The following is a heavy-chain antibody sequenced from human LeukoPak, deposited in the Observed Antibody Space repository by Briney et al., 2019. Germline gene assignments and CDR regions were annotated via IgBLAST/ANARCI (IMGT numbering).Heavy chain of an antibody. D-gene: IGHD6-13*01. CDR3: ARGWVFDY. CDR2: ISSDGTSA. CDR1: GFTFSSYW. J-gene: IGHJ4*02. V-gene: IGHV3-74*01. Sequence: GGSLRLSCVASGFTFSSYWMHWVSQTPGKGPVWVSRISSDGTSATYADSVRGQFTISRDNAKNTLYLQMNSLRAEDTAVYYCARGWVFDYWGQGTLVTVSS.